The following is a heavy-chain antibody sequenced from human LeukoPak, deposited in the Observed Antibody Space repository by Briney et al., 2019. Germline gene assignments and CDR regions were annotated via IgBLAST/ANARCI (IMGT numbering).Heavy chain of an antibody. CDR3: ARVMGDLYLTMVRGVIIGTDY. CDR2: ISAYNGNT. J-gene: IGHJ4*02. Sequence: GASVKVSCKASGYTFTSYGISWVRQAPGQGLEWMGWISAYNGNTNYAQKLQGRVTMTTDTSTSTAYMELRSLRSDDTAVYYCARVMGDLYLTMVRGVIIGTDYWGQGTLVTVSS. D-gene: IGHD3-10*01. V-gene: IGHV1-18*01. CDR1: GYTFTSYG.